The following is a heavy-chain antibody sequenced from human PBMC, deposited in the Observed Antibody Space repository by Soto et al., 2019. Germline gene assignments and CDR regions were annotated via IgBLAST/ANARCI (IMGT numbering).Heavy chain of an antibody. V-gene: IGHV3-7*01. D-gene: IGHD3-3*01. CDR2: IKQDGSER. Sequence: PWGSLRLSCAASGFTFSTYGMTWVRQAPGKGLEWVANIKQDGSERYYVDSVKGRFTISRDNAKNSLYLQMKSLRAEDPAVYYCARILEGFDYWGQGTLVTVSS. J-gene: IGHJ4*02. CDR1: GFTFSTYG. CDR3: ARILEGFDY.